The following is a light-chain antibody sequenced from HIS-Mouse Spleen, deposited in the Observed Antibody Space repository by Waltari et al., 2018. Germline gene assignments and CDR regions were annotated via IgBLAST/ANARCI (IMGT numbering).Light chain of an antibody. V-gene: IGLV2-23*01. CDR3: CSYAGSSTSVV. Sequence: QSALTQPASVSGSPGQSITISCPGTSSDVGRYNLFPRDQQHPGKAPKLMIYEGSKRPSGVSNRFSGSKSGNTASLTISGLQAEDEADYYCCSYAGSSTSVVFGGGTKLTVL. J-gene: IGLJ2*01. CDR2: EGS. CDR1: SSDVGRYNL.